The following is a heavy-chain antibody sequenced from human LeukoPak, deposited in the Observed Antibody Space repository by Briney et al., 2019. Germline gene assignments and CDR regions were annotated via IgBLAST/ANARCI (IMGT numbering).Heavy chain of an antibody. V-gene: IGHV4-59*01. CDR1: GGSISSYY. D-gene: IGHD2-2*01. CDR2: IYYSGST. Sequence: PSETLSLTCTVSGGSISSYYWSWIRQPPGKGLEWIGYIYYSGSTNYNPSLKSRVTISVDTSKNQFSLKLSSVTAADTAVYYCARGADCSSTSCYASDYYYYYYMDVWGEGTTVTVSS. J-gene: IGHJ6*03. CDR3: ARGADCSSTSCYASDYYYYYYMDV.